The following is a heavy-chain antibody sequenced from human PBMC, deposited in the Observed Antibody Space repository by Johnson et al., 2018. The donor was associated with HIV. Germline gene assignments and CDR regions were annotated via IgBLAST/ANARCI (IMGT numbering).Heavy chain of an antibody. J-gene: IGHJ3*01. V-gene: IGHV3-20*04. Sequence: VQLVESGGGVLRPGASLRLSCEGFGFIFDDYGLNWVRQAPGKGLEWVSGINWNGGITGYADSVKGRCTLSRANDKSSVYMQMNNLRAEDTAFYYCARRDSGSLSFDLWGQGTMVTVSS. CDR2: INWNGGIT. CDR1: GFIFDDYG. D-gene: IGHD1-26*01. CDR3: ARRDSGSLSFDL.